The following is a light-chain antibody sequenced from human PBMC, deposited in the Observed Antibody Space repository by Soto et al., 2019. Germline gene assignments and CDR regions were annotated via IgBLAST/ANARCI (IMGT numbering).Light chain of an antibody. V-gene: IGLV1-44*01. CDR1: SSNIGSNT. Sequence: QSVLTQPPSASGTPGQRVTISCSGSSSNIGSNTVNWYQQLPGTDPKLLIYSNNQRPSGVPDRFSGSQSGTSASLAISGLQSEDEADYYCAAWDDSLNGRVFGGGTKLTVL. CDR3: AAWDDSLNGRV. J-gene: IGLJ3*02. CDR2: SNN.